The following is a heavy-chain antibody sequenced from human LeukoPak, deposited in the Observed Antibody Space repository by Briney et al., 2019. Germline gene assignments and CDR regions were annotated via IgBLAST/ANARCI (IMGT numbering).Heavy chain of an antibody. CDR2: INHSGST. D-gene: IGHD5-12*01. CDR1: WGALSGFY. CDR3: ARAGWLRTKGYFDY. V-gene: IGHV4-34*01. J-gene: IGHJ4*02. Sequence: PSETPFPTLAVFWGALSGFYWGWVRPPPRKGVGWVGEINHSGSTNYNPSLKSRVTISVDTSKNQFSLKLSSVTAADTAVYYCARAGWLRTKGYFDYWGQGTLVTVSS.